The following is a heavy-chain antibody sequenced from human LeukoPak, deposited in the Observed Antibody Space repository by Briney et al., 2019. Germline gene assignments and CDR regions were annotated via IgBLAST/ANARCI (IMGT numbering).Heavy chain of an antibody. V-gene: IGHV3-23*01. Sequence: GGSLRLSCAACGFTFTSYAMSWVRQGPGKGPEWVSGISESGGSTYYVDSVKGRFTISRDNSKNTVYLQMNSLRAEDTAIYYCAKGGVRPVTTGDYWGQGTLVTVSS. CDR3: AKGGVRPVTTGDY. J-gene: IGHJ4*02. CDR1: GFTFTSYA. D-gene: IGHD4-17*01. CDR2: ISESGGST.